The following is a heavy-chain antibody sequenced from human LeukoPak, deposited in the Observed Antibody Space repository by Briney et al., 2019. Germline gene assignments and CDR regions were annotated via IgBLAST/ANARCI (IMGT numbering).Heavy chain of an antibody. CDR2: NSSSGSTI. D-gene: IGHD3-3*01. J-gene: IGHJ4*02. V-gene: IGHV3-48*03. CDR1: GFTFSSYE. Sequence: GGSLRLSCAASGFTFSSYEMNWVRQAPGKGLEWVSYNSSSGSTIYYADSVKGRFTISRDNAKNSLYLQMNSLRAEDTAVYYCARDPHHMEWISSPLDYWGQGTLVTVSS. CDR3: ARDPHHMEWISSPLDY.